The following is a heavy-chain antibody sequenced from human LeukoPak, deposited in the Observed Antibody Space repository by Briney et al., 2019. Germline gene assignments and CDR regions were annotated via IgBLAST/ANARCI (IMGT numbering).Heavy chain of an antibody. Sequence: GGSLRLSCAASGFTFDDYGMSWVRQAPGKGLEWVSGINWNGGSTGYADSVKGRFTISRDNAKNSLYLQMNSLRAEDTALYYCARSPEYYYDSSGPGTFDIWGQGTMVTVSS. V-gene: IGHV3-20*04. J-gene: IGHJ3*02. CDR2: INWNGGST. D-gene: IGHD3-22*01. CDR3: ARSPEYYYDSSGPGTFDI. CDR1: GFTFDDYG.